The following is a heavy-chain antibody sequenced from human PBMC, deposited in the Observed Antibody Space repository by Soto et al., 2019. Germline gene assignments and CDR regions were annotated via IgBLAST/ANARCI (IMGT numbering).Heavy chain of an antibody. D-gene: IGHD6-6*01. CDR3: ARRGSSSSFFYDS. V-gene: IGHV5-10-1*01. CDR1: GYSFTSSW. Sequence: GESLKISCQCSGYSFTSSWIIWVRQMPGEGLEWMGRIDPSDSYINYSPSFQGRVTISADKSISTAYLQWSSLKASDTAMYYCARRGSSSSFFYDSWGQGTLVTVSS. J-gene: IGHJ4*02. CDR2: IDPSDSYI.